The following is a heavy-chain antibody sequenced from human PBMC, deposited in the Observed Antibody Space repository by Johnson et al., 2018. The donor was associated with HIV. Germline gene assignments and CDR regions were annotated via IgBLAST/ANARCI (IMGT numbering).Heavy chain of an antibody. D-gene: IGHD3-22*01. CDR3: AKDWHYYDSSGYYPNDAFDI. CDR2: IWYDGSNK. Sequence: VQLVESGGGLIQPGGSLRLSCVASGLTVSSNYMTWVRQAPGKGLEWVAVIWYDGSNKYYADSVKGRFTISRDNSKNKLYLQMNSLRAEDTAVYYCAKDWHYYDSSGYYPNDAFDIWGQGTMVTVSS. J-gene: IGHJ3*02. V-gene: IGHV3-33*06. CDR1: GLTVSSNY.